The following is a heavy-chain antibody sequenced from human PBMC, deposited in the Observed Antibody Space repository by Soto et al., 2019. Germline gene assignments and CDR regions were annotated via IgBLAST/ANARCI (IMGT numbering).Heavy chain of an antibody. V-gene: IGHV3-7*01. J-gene: IGHJ4*02. CDR2: IMQDGSEK. CDR3: ARDPPQPLTFDS. CDR1: GFTFSSFW. Sequence: EVQLVESGGGLVQPGGSLRLSCAASGFTFSSFWMTWVRQAPGKGLEWVANIMQDGSEKFYVDSVKGRFTISRDNAKTSLYLQMNSLRAEDTAVYYCARDPPQPLTFDSWGQGTLVAVSS.